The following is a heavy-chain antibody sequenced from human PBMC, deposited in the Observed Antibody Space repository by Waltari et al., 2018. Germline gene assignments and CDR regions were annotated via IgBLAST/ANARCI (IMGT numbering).Heavy chain of an antibody. CDR1: GFTFSSYG. J-gene: IGHJ6*02. D-gene: IGHD3-16*01. Sequence: QVQLVESGGGVVQPGRSLRLSCAASGFTFSSYGMHWVRQAPGKGLEWVAGIYYVGNYQDYRDSGKGRFTSSRDNSKNTVNLQMNSLRVEDAAVYYCAKDHRMMATVQDTHYYYGMDVWGQGTTVTVSS. V-gene: IGHV3-30*18. CDR2: IYYVGNYQ. CDR3: AKDHRMMATVQDTHYYYGMDV.